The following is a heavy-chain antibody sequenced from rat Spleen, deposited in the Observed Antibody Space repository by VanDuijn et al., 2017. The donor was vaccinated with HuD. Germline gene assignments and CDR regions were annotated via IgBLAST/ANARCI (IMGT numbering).Heavy chain of an antibody. V-gene: IGHV5S10*01. Sequence: EVQLVESGGGLVQPGRSLKLSCAASGFTFSDYNMAWVRQAPKKGLEWVASIRYEGSRTYYGDSVKGRFTISRDSAKSTLYLQMDSLRSEDTATYYCARHGQIYNYGGYYPSGVMDAWGQGASVTVSS. CDR2: IRYEGSRT. D-gene: IGHD1-12*03. J-gene: IGHJ4*01. CDR1: GFTFSDYN. CDR3: ARHGQIYNYGGYYPSGVMDA.